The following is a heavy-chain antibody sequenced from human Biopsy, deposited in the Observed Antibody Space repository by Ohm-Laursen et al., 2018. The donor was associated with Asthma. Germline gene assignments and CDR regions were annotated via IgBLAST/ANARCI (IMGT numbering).Heavy chain of an antibody. V-gene: IGHV3-7*01. CDR3: ARTFHFWSPYHAEHSQL. D-gene: IGHD3-3*02. CDR1: GFSFGDYW. CDR2: IKHDGTER. Sequence: GSLRLSCAASGFSFGDYWMSWVRQVPGKGLEWVANIKHDGTERNHVDSLKGRFTISRDNAKNPLYLQMNSLRAEDTAVYYCARTFHFWSPYHAEHSQLWGQGALVTVSS. J-gene: IGHJ1*01.